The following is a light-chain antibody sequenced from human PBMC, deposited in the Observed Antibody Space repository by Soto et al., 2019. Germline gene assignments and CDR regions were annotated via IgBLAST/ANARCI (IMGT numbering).Light chain of an antibody. J-gene: IGKJ1*01. CDR2: GAS. V-gene: IGKV3-20*01. CDR1: QSVDSSY. CDR3: QHFGSSRGT. Sequence: EIVWTQSPGTLSLSPVERATLSCRASQSVDSSYLAWYHQRPGQAPRLLIYGASSGATGIPDRFSGSGSGTDFTLTISRLEPEDFAVYYCQHFGSSRGTFGQGTKVDIK.